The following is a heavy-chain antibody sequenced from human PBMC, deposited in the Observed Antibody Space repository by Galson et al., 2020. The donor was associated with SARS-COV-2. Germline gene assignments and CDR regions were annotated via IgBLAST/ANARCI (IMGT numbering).Heavy chain of an antibody. CDR3: TTMFLGYCSSTGCSGTAFDI. CDR1: GFTFSNAW. V-gene: IGHV3-15*01. D-gene: IGHD2-2*01. Sequence: GGSLRLSCAASGFTFSNAWMSWVRQAPGKGLEWVGRIKSKTDGGTTDYAAPVKGRFTISRDDPKTTLYLQMNSLKTEDTAVYYCTTMFLGYCSSTGCSGTAFDIWGQGTMVTVSS. CDR2: IKSKTDGGTT. J-gene: IGHJ3*02.